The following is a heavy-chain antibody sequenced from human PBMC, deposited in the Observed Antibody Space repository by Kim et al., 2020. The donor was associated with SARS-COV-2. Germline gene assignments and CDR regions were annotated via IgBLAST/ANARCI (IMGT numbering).Heavy chain of an antibody. V-gene: IGHV6-1*01. CDR3: ARALRKYYYDSSGYSFDY. CDR1: GDSVSSNSAA. D-gene: IGHD3-22*01. CDR2: TYYRSKWYN. Sequence: SQTLSLTCAISGDSVSSNSAAWNWIRQSPSRGLEWLGRTYYRSKWYNDYAVSVKSRITINPDTSKNQFSLQLNSVTPEDTAVYYCARALRKYYYDSSGYSFDYWGQGTLVTVSS. J-gene: IGHJ4*02.